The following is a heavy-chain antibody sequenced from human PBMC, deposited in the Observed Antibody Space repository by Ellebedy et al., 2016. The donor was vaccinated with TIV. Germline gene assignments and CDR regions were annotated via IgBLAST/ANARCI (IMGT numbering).Heavy chain of an antibody. J-gene: IGHJ4*02. CDR3: ARGASLYGDYVFDY. Sequence: GESLKISCEASEFTFSSHGMNWVRQAPGKVLEWVAVISYEGSDKYYVESVKSRFTISRDNSKNTVYLQMNSLRAEDTAVYYCARGASLYGDYVFDYWGQGTLVTVSS. V-gene: IGHV3-30*03. CDR2: ISYEGSDK. D-gene: IGHD4-17*01. CDR1: EFTFSSHG.